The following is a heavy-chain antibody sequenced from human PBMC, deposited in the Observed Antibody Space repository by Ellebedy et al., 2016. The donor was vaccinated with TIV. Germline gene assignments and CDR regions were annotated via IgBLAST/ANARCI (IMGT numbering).Heavy chain of an antibody. Sequence: GESLKISCATSGFSTSGMHWVRQPPGKGLEWVAFLRSDGSARYYGDSVSGRFTISRDDSKNTLYLQMNSLRVEDTAVYYCARVYISYFIDYWGQGTLVTVSS. J-gene: IGHJ4*02. CDR1: GFSTSG. D-gene: IGHD6-6*01. V-gene: IGHV3-30*02. CDR3: ARVYISYFIDY. CDR2: LRSDGSAR.